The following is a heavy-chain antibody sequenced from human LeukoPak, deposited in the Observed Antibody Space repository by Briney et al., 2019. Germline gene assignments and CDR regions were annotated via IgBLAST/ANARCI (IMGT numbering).Heavy chain of an antibody. CDR1: GFTFSTYW. Sequence: GGSLRLSCAASGFTFSTYWMTWVRQAPGKGLEWIANIKPDGSEKYYVDSVKGRFTISRDNAKNSLYLQLNSLRAEDTAMYYCARDDYGDYFFAFWGQGTLVTVSS. J-gene: IGHJ4*02. D-gene: IGHD4-17*01. CDR3: ARDDYGDYFFAF. V-gene: IGHV3-7*01. CDR2: IKPDGSEK.